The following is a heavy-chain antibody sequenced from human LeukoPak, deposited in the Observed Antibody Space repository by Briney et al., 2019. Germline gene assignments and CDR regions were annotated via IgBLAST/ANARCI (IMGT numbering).Heavy chain of an antibody. J-gene: IGHJ4*02. CDR2: INPNSGGT. CDR1: GCTFTGYY. Sequence: ASVKVSCKASGCTFTGYYMHWVRQAPGQGLEWMGWINPNSGGTNYAQKFQGRVTMTRDTSISTAYMELSRLRSDDTAVYYCARSLTPLAWQQLVQRVFDYWGQGTLVTVSS. V-gene: IGHV1-2*02. D-gene: IGHD6-13*01. CDR3: ARSLTPLAWQQLVQRVFDY.